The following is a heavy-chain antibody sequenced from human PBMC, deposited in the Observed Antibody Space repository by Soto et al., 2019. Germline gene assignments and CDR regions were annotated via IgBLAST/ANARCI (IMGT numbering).Heavy chain of an antibody. CDR3: ARQGHRGYYYYGMDV. J-gene: IGHJ6*02. CDR2: IIPIFGTA. V-gene: IGHV1-69*13. Sequence: SVKVSCKASGGTFSSYAISWVRQAPGQGLEWMGGIIPIFGTANYAQKFQGRVTITADESTSTAYMELSSLRSEDTAVYYCARQGHRGYYYYGMDVWGQGTTVTVSS. D-gene: IGHD3-10*01. CDR1: GGTFSSYA.